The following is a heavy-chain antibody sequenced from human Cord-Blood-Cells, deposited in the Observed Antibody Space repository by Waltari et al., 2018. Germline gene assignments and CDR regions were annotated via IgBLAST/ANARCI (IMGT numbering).Heavy chain of an antibody. CDR3: ARGEATGDY. Sequence: EVQLVESGGGLVQPGGSLRLSCAASGFTFSSYWMRWVRQDLGQWLGCVANRKTDGSEKYDVDSVKGRFTISRDNAKNSLYLQMNSLRAEDTAVYYCARGEATGDYWGQGTLVTVSS. D-gene: IGHD1-1*01. J-gene: IGHJ4*02. CDR1: GFTFSSYW. V-gene: IGHV3-7*01. CDR2: RKTDGSEK.